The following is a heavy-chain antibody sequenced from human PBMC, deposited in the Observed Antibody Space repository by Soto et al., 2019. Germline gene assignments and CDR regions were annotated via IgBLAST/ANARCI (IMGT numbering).Heavy chain of an antibody. J-gene: IGHJ4*02. Sequence: PSETLSLTCTVSGGSISSSSYYWGWIGQPPGKGLEWIGSIYYSGSTYYNPSLKSRVTISVDTSKNQFSLKLSSVTAADTAVYYCATNLYDFWSGSVSDKEDYWGQGTLVTVSS. CDR2: IYYSGST. CDR1: GGSISSSSYY. D-gene: IGHD3-3*01. CDR3: ATNLYDFWSGSVSDKEDY. V-gene: IGHV4-39*01.